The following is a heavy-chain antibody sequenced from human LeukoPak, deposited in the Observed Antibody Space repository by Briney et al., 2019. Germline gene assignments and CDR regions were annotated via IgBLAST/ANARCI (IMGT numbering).Heavy chain of an antibody. D-gene: IGHD2-15*01. V-gene: IGHV7-4-1*02. CDR3: ASSYCSGGHCYPQQTVYYFDF. Sequence: GASVKVSCKTSGYTLTRYAMNWVRQAPGQGLEWMGWINTNTGNPTYAPGFTGRFVFSLDTSVSTAYLQISSLKAEDTAVYYCASSYCSGGHCYPQQTVYYFDFWGQGTLVTVS. CDR2: INTNTGNP. CDR1: GYTLTRYA. J-gene: IGHJ4*02.